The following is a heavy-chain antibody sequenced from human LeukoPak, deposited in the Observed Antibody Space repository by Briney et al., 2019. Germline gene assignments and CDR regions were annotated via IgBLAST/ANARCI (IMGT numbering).Heavy chain of an antibody. CDR1: GGSFSGYY. CDR2: ISHSGST. J-gene: IGHJ5*02. Sequence: SETLSLTCAVYGGSFSGYYWSWIRQPPGKGLEWIGEISHSGSTNYSPSLKSRVTISVDTSKNQFSLKLSSVTAADTAVYYCARTGGTWGQGTLVTVSS. CDR3: ARTGGT. D-gene: IGHD3-16*01. V-gene: IGHV4-34*01.